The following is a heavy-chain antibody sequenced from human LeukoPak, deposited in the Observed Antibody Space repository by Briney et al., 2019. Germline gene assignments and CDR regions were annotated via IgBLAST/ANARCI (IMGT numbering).Heavy chain of an antibody. V-gene: IGHV4-4*07. CDR2: IYTSGST. CDR3: ARDDTWFLDY. J-gene: IGHJ4*02. CDR1: GGSISSYY. Sequence: SETLSLTCTVSGGSISSYYWSWIRQPAGKGLKWTGRIYTSGSTNYNPSLKSRVTMSVDTSKNQFSLRLSSVTAADTAVYYCARDDTWFLDYWGQGTLVTVSS. D-gene: IGHD3-10*01.